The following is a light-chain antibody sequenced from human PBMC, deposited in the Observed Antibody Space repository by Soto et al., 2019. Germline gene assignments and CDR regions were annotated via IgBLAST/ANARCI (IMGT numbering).Light chain of an antibody. Sequence: QSALTQPASVSGSPGQSITISCTGTSSDVGGYNYVSWYQQHPGKAPKLMIFDVSNRPSGISNRFSGSKSGNTASLTISGLQAEDEADYYCSSYTSNILYVFGPGTKLTVL. CDR1: SSDVGGYNY. V-gene: IGLV2-14*01. J-gene: IGLJ1*01. CDR2: DVS. CDR3: SSYTSNILYV.